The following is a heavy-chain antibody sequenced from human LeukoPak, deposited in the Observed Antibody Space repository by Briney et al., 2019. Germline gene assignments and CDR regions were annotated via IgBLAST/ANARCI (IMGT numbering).Heavy chain of an antibody. V-gene: IGHV3-48*01. Sequence: GGSLRLSCAASGFTFSSYSMNWVRQAPGKGLEWVSYISSSSSTIYYADSVKGRFTISRDNAKNSLYLQMNSLRAEDAAVYYCARGGFWSGYYFDAFDIWGQGTMVTVSS. CDR3: ARGGFWSGYYFDAFDI. CDR1: GFTFSSYS. J-gene: IGHJ3*02. D-gene: IGHD3-3*01. CDR2: ISSSSSTI.